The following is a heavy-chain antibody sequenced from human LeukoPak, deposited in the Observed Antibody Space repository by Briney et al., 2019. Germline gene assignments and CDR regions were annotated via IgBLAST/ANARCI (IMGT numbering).Heavy chain of an antibody. CDR2: IIPILGIA. J-gene: IGHJ4*02. CDR3: ARVGIYGGNSFLDY. CDR1: GGSFNSHA. Sequence: SVKVSCKASGGSFNSHAIAWVRQAPGQGLEWMGRIIPILGIANYAQKFQGRVTITADKSTSTAYMELSSLRSEDTTVYYCARVGIYGGNSFLDYWGQGTLVTVSS. D-gene: IGHD4-23*01. V-gene: IGHV1-69*04.